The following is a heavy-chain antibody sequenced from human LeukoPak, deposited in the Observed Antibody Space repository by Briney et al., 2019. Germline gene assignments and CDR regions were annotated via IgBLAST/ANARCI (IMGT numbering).Heavy chain of an antibody. CDR2: INHSGST. J-gene: IGHJ5*02. CDR3: ARGRWFDP. CDR1: GGSFSGYY. Sequence: SETLSLTCAVYGGSFSGYYWSWIRQPPGKGLEWIGEINHSGSTNYNPSLKSRVTISVDTSKNQFSLKLSSVTAADTAVYYCARGRWFDPWGQGTLVTVSS. V-gene: IGHV4-34*01.